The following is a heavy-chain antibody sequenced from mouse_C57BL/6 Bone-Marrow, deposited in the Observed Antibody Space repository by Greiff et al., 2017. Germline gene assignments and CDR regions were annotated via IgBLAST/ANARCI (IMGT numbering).Heavy chain of an antibody. CDR1: GFSLTSYG. Sequence: VKLMESGPGLVAPSQSLSITCTVSGFSLTSYGVDWVRQPPGKGLAWLGVIWGGGSTNYNSALMSRLSISKDNSKSQVFLKMNSLQADDTAMYYGAKHIYYYGSSYGYAMDYWGQGTSVTVSS. CDR3: AKHIYYYGSSYGYAMDY. V-gene: IGHV2-9*01. CDR2: IWGGGST. J-gene: IGHJ4*01. D-gene: IGHD1-1*01.